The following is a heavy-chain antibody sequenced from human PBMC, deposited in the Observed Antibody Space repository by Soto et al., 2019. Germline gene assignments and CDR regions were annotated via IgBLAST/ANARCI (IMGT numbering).Heavy chain of an antibody. CDR3: ARDPGYSYGNT. D-gene: IGHD5-18*01. CDR1: GGTLSSYT. CDR2: IIPILGIA. J-gene: IGHJ5*02. Sequence: ASVKVSCKASGGTLSSYTISWVRQAPGQGLEWMGRIIPILGIANYAQKFQGRVTITADKSTSTAYMELSSLRSEDTAVYYCARDPGYSYGNTWGQGTLVTAPQ. V-gene: IGHV1-69*04.